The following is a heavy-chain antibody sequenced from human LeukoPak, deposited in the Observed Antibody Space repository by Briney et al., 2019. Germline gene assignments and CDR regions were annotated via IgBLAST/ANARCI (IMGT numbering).Heavy chain of an antibody. D-gene: IGHD3-10*01. CDR3: ARYGYYYYSSGRSEPSYY. Sequence: PGGSLRLSCAASGFTFSEYYMSWIRQAPGKGLEWVSYISSSGSTIYYADSVKGRFTISRDNAKNSLYLQMNSLRAEDTAVYYCARYGYYYYSSGRSEPSYYWGQGTLVTVSS. CDR1: GFTFSEYY. CDR2: ISSSGSTI. J-gene: IGHJ4*02. V-gene: IGHV3-11*01.